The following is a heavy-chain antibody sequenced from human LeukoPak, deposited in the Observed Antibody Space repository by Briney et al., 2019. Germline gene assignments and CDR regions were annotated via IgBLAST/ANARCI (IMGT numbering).Heavy chain of an antibody. Sequence: GGSLRLSCAASGVTFRGDSMHWVRQAPRKGLWWVSGISRDGTITNYADAVKGRFTISRDNAKNTLYLQMNSLRVEDTAVYSCARGWYGPDSCGQGTLVTVSS. CDR1: GVTFRGDS. V-gene: IGHV3-74*01. D-gene: IGHD1-14*01. CDR3: ARGWYGPDS. J-gene: IGHJ5*01. CDR2: ISRDGTIT.